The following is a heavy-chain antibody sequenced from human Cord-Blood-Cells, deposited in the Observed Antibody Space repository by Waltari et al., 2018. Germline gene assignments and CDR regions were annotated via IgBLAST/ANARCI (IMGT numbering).Heavy chain of an antibody. CDR2: MNPNSGNT. V-gene: IGHV1-8*01. CDR3: ASSKLENIRARSFSD. D-gene: IGHD6-6*01. Sequence: QVQLVQSGAEEKKPGAAVQVSCMASGYTFTSYNINWVRQATGQGLEGMGWMNPNSGNTGYAQKFQCRVTMTRNTSISTDYMELSSLRSEDTAVYYCASSKLENIRARSFSDWGQGTLVTVSS. J-gene: IGHJ4*02. CDR1: GYTFTSYN.